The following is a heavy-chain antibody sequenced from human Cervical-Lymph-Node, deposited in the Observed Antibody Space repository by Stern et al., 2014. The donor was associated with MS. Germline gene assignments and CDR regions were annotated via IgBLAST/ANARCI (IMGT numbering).Heavy chain of an antibody. CDR3: ARSIWNDIYHYYSMDV. J-gene: IGHJ6*02. D-gene: IGHD1-1*01. V-gene: IGHV4-61*02. CDR2: IYTSGDT. CDR1: GGSISSGSYY. Sequence: QVQLQESGPGLVKPSQTLSLTCSVSGGSISSGSYYWGWIRQPAGRGLEWIGRIYTSGDTNYNPSLKSRVTISVDTSKNQLSVKMSSVTAADTAVYYCARSIWNDIYHYYSMDVWGQGTTVTVSS.